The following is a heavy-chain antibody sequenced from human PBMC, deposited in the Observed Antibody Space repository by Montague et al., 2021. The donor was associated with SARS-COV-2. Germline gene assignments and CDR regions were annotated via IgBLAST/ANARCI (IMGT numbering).Heavy chain of an antibody. Sequence: SETLSLTCTVSGGSISGYYWTWIRHPPGKGLEWIGYIFYNGDTNSNPSLKSKVSISVDTSKTQFSLNLKAVTAADTAVYFCATHRHHHNLWGQGAMVAVSS. J-gene: IGHJ5*02. CDR1: GGSISGYY. V-gene: IGHV4-59*08. CDR2: IFYNGDT. CDR3: ATHRHHHNL.